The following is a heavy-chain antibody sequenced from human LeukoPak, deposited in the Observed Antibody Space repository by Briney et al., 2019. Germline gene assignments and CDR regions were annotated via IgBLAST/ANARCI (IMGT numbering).Heavy chain of an antibody. CDR2: FSGSGGST. D-gene: IGHD2/OR15-2a*01. CDR1: GITFSNYA. V-gene: IGHV3-23*01. CDR3: ATSGLSRFGF. J-gene: IGHJ4*02. Sequence: GGSLRLSCAASGITFSNYAMSWVRQAPGKGLEWVSAFSGSGGSTYYADSVKGRFTISRDNSKNTLYLQMNSLRAGDTAVYYCATSGLSRFGFWGQGTLVTVSS.